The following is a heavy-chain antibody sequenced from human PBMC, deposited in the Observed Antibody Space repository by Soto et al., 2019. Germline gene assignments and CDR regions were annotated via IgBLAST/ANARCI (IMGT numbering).Heavy chain of an antibody. CDR3: ARIVESDYTIDFDL. CDR1: GGSISRGDYY. CDR2: IYYSGRT. D-gene: IGHD3-3*01. J-gene: IGHJ2*01. V-gene: IGHV4-30-4*01. Sequence: QVQLQESGPGLVKPSQTLSLTCTVPGGSISRGDYYWSWIRQPPGKGLEWIGYIYYSGRTNYNPSLSSRVTISVDTSKNQFSLNLSSVTAADTAVYYCARIVESDYTIDFDLWGRGTLVTVSS.